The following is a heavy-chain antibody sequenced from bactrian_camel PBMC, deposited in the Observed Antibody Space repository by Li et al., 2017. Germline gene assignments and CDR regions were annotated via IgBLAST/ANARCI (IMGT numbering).Heavy chain of an antibody. V-gene: IGHV3S1*01. CDR1: DYFASRGC. Sequence: HVQLVESGGGSVQAGGSLRLSCVAVDYFASRGCMAWFRQAPGKEREGVADICTGSGSTYYADSVKGRFTISQDNNKNTLYLQMSSLKPEDTAIYYCAASVNARYCSGPYLVRAQEAGTAYRGQGTQVTVS. J-gene: IGHJ4*01. CDR3: AASVNARYCSGPYLVRAQEAGTAY. CDR2: ICTGSGST. D-gene: IGHD2*01.